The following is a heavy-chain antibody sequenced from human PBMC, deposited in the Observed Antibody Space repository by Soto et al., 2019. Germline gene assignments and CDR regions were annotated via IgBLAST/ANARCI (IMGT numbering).Heavy chain of an antibody. CDR1: GYTFTSYG. V-gene: IGHV1-18*01. CDR3: ASVLFVFQKDRIHPTPPHNDAFDI. Sequence: ASVKVSCKASGYTFTSYGISWVRQAPGQGLEWMGWISAYNGNKNYAQKLQGRFTLTTDPSTSTAYMELRCLRSDDTALYYCASVLFVFQKDRIHPTPPHNDAFDIWGQGTMVTVSS. J-gene: IGHJ3*02. D-gene: IGHD3-3*01. CDR2: ISAYNGNK.